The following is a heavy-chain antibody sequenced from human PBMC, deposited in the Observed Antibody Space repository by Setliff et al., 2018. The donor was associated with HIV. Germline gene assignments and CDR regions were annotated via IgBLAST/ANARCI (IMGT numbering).Heavy chain of an antibody. D-gene: IGHD6-19*01. V-gene: IGHV3-7*01. CDR2: INQDGTAT. J-gene: IGHJ4*02. CDR1: GFTFSSYP. Sequence: GGSLRLSCAVSGFTFSSYPMTWVRQAPGKGLEWVANINQDGTATFYVDSVQGRFTISRDNAQNSLYLQLNSLRAEDTGVYHCWSGYTSGRWGQGTLVTVSS. CDR3: WSGYTSGR.